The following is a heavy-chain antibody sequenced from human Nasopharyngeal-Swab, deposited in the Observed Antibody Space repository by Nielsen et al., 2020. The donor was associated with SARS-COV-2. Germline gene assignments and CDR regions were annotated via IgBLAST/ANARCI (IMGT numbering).Heavy chain of an antibody. V-gene: IGHV4-4*02. J-gene: IGHJ6*03. CDR1: GGSISSSNW. CDR3: ARGIAAAGTRFHYYYYYYMDV. Sequence: SETLSLTCAVSGGSISSSNWWSWVRQPPGKGLEWIGEIYYSGSTNYNPPLKSRVTISVDKSKNQFSLKLSSVTAADTAVYYCARGIAAAGTRFHYYYYYYMDVWGKGTTVTVSS. D-gene: IGHD6-13*01. CDR2: IYYSGST.